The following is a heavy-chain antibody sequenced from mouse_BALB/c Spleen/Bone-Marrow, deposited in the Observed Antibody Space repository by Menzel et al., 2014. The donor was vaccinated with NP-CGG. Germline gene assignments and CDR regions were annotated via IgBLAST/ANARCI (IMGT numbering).Heavy chain of an antibody. D-gene: IGHD4-1*01. Sequence: EVKLVESGGGLVRPGGSRKLSCAASGFTFSSFGMHWVRQAPEKGLEWIAYISSDSGAIFYADTVKGRFTISRDNPKNTLFLQMTSLRSEDTAIYFCTRGGNWEDFDYWGQGTTLTVSS. CDR1: GFTFSSFG. V-gene: IGHV5-17*02. CDR2: ISSDSGAI. CDR3: TRGGNWEDFDY. J-gene: IGHJ2*01.